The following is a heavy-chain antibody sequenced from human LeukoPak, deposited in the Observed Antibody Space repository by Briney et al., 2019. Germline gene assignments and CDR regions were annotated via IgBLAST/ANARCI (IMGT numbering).Heavy chain of an antibody. CDR3: ARALSGYKFIDY. CDR1: GYTFTGYY. D-gene: IGHD3-22*01. Sequence: ASVKVSCKASGYTFTGYYMHWVRQAPGQGLEWMGWINPNSGGTNYAQKFQGRVTMTRDTSISTAYMELSRLRSDDTAVYYCARALSGYKFIDYWGQGTLVTVSS. J-gene: IGHJ4*02. CDR2: INPNSGGT. V-gene: IGHV1-2*02.